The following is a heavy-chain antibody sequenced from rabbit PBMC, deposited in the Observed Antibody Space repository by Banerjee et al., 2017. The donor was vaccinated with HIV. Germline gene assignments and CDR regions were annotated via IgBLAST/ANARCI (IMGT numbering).Heavy chain of an antibody. CDR3: AREGYSYDDYGKIGGIFNL. CDR2: IYAGSSGST. V-gene: IGHV1S40*01. J-gene: IGHJ4*01. D-gene: IGHD2-1*01. CDR1: GFSFSSSYW. Sequence: QSLEESGGDLVKPGASLTLTCTASGFSFSSSYWICWARQAPGKGLEWIACIYAGSSGSTYYARWAKGRFTISKTSSTTVTLQMTSLTAADTATHFCAREGYSYDDYGKIGGIFNLWGPGTLVTVS.